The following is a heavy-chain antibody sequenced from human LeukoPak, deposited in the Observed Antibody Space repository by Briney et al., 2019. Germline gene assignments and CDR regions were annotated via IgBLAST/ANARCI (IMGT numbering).Heavy chain of an antibody. J-gene: IGHJ4*02. D-gene: IGHD6-19*01. CDR3: ARRDQGGWYVGPYYFDY. V-gene: IGHV7-4-1*02. CDR1: GGTFSSYA. Sequence: GASVKVSCKASGGTFSSYAISWVRQAPGQGLEWMGWINTNTGNPTYAQGFTGRFVFSLDTSVSTAYLQISSLKAEDTAVYYCARRDQGGWYVGPYYFDYWGQGTLVTVSS. CDR2: INTNTGNP.